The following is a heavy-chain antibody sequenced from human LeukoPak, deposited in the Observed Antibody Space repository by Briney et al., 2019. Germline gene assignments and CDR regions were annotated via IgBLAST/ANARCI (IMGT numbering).Heavy chain of an antibody. Sequence: PGRSLRLSCAASGFTFDDYAMHWVRQAPGKGLEWVSGISRNSGSIDYADSVKGRFTISRDNAKNSLYLQMNSLRAEDTALYYCAKSAPSSVAGNFDYWGQGTLVTVSS. J-gene: IGHJ4*02. CDR3: AKSAPSSVAGNFDY. D-gene: IGHD6-19*01. CDR2: ISRNSGSI. V-gene: IGHV3-9*01. CDR1: GFTFDDYA.